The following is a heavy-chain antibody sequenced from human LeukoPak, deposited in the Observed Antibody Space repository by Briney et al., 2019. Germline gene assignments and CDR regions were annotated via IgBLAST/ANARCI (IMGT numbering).Heavy chain of an antibody. Sequence: SETLSLTCTVSGGSISSSSYYWGWIRQPPGKGLEWLVRIYYSGSTYYNPSLKSRVTISEDTSKNQFSLTLSSRTASDTATYYYARTDYSGRRHFDYWGRGTLVTVSS. D-gene: IGHD1-26*01. J-gene: IGHJ4*02. CDR1: GGSISSSSYY. CDR3: ARTDYSGRRHFDY. CDR2: IYYSGST. V-gene: IGHV4-39*01.